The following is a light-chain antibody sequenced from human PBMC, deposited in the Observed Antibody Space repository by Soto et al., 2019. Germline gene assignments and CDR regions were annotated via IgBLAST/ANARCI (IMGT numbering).Light chain of an antibody. CDR3: AAWDDSLNGVV. J-gene: IGLJ2*01. Sequence: QSVLTQPPSASGTPGQRVTISCSGSSSNIGSNPVNLYQQLPGTAPKLLIYTSNQRPSGVPDRISGSKSGTSASLAISGLQSEDEAEYFCAAWDDSLNGVVFGGGTKLTVL. CDR1: SSNIGSNP. V-gene: IGLV1-44*01. CDR2: TSN.